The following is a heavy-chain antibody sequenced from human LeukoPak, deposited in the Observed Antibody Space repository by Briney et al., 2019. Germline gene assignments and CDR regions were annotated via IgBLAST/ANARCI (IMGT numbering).Heavy chain of an antibody. CDR1: GFTFSSYA. Sequence: GESLRLSCAASGFTFSSYAMSWVRQAPGKGLEWVSSISGNSGRTYYADSVKGRFSISRDNSNNTLYLQMNSLRAEDAAVYYCAKRTSSWERVDYWGQGTLVTVSS. D-gene: IGHD6-13*01. CDR2: ISGNSGRT. CDR3: AKRTSSWERVDY. V-gene: IGHV3-23*01. J-gene: IGHJ4*02.